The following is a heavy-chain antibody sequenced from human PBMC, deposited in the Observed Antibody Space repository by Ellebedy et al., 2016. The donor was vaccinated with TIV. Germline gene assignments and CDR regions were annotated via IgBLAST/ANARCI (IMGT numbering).Heavy chain of an antibody. Sequence: ASVKVSCXASGYTFTSYYMHWVRQAPGQGLEWMGIINPSGGSTSYAQKFQGRVTMTRDTSTSTVYMELSSLRSEDTAVYYCARVLMDTAMGDYYGMDVWGQGTTVTVSS. J-gene: IGHJ6*02. V-gene: IGHV1-46*01. D-gene: IGHD5-18*01. CDR2: INPSGGST. CDR3: ARVLMDTAMGDYYGMDV. CDR1: GYTFTSYY.